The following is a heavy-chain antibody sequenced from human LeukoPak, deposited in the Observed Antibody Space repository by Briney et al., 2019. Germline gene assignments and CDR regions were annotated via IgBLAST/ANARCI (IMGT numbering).Heavy chain of an antibody. D-gene: IGHD6-13*01. V-gene: IGHV3-7*03. Sequence: GGSLRLSCAASGFTFSSYWMHWVRQAPGKGLEWVASINQDGSEKYYVASVKGRFTISRDNAKNSLYLQMNSLRVEDTAVYYCGAALKSWGQGTLVTVSS. CDR2: INQDGSEK. CDR3: GAALKS. J-gene: IGHJ5*02. CDR1: GFTFSSYW.